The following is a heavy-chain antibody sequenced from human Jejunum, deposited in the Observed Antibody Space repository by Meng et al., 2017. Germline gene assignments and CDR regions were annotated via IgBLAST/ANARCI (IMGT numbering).Heavy chain of an antibody. CDR3: ARVFLGPLVGATTDWFDP. CDR1: GDSISSRNW. V-gene: IGHV4-4*02. Sequence: SETLSLTCAVSGDSISSRNWWTWVRQPPGKGLEWIGDIYHSGTTIHNPTLKSRVTISVDKSKNQFSLKLSSVTAADTAVYYCARVFLGPLVGATTDWFDPWGQGTLVTVSS. CDR2: IYHSGTT. D-gene: IGHD1-26*01. J-gene: IGHJ5*02.